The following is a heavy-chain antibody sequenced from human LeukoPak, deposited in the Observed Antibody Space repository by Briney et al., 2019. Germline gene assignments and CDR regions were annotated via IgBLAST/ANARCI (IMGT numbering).Heavy chain of an antibody. Sequence: SETLSLTCAVYGGSFSGYYWSWIRQPPGKGLEWIGEINHGGSTNYNPSLKSRVTISVDTSKNQFSLKLSSVTAADTAVYYCARRGYYYGSGRRGWFDPWGQGTLVTVSS. CDR3: ARRGYYYGSGRRGWFDP. CDR2: INHGGST. CDR1: GGSFSGYY. J-gene: IGHJ5*02. D-gene: IGHD3-10*01. V-gene: IGHV4-34*01.